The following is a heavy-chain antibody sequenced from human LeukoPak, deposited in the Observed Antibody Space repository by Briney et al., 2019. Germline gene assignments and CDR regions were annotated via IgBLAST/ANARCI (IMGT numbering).Heavy chain of an antibody. CDR1: GGSISSYY. D-gene: IGHD3-10*01. CDR2: IYTSGST. V-gene: IGHV4-4*07. CDR3: ARQLYYYGSGSYYKDLYYFDY. Sequence: SETLSLTCTVSGGSISSYYWSWIRQPAGKGLEWIGRIYTSGSTNYNPSLKSRVTMSVDTSKNQFSLKLSSVPAADTAVYYCARQLYYYGSGSYYKDLYYFDYWGQGTLVTVSS. J-gene: IGHJ4*02.